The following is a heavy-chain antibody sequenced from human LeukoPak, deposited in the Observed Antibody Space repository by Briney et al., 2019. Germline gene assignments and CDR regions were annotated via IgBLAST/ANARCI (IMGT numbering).Heavy chain of an antibody. Sequence: SETLSLTCTVSGGSISSYYWSWIRQPPGKGLEWIGYIYYSGSTNYNPSLKSRVTISVDTSKNQFSLRLSSMTAADTAVYYCARDAGFDIWGHGTMVTVSS. J-gene: IGHJ3*02. V-gene: IGHV4-59*01. CDR1: GGSISSYY. CDR3: ARDAGFDI. CDR2: IYYSGST.